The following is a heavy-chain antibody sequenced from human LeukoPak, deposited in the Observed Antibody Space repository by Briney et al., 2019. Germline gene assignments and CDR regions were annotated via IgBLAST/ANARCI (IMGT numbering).Heavy chain of an antibody. J-gene: IGHJ4*02. V-gene: IGHV3-9*01. CDR1: GFIFEDYD. CDR3: ARYSGSYYYPPAWDL. Sequence: PGGSLRLSCAASGFIFEDYDMHWVRQAPGKGLEWVSSISWNGGNIGYADSVKGRFTISRDNAKNSLYLQMDSLRADDTAVYYCARYSGSYYYPPAWDLWGQGTLVTVSS. CDR2: ISWNGGNI. D-gene: IGHD1-26*01.